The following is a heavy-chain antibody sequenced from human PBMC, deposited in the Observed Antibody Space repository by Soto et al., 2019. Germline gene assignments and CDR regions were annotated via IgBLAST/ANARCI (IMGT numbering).Heavy chain of an antibody. CDR3: ARGGPHSVTAGSTLDY. J-gene: IGHJ4*02. CDR2: IYHSGST. Sequence: SETLSLTCSVSGYSISSGYYWGWIRQPPGEGLEWIGSIYHSGSTYYNPSLRRRVTISVDTSQNQFSLKLNFVAAADTAVYYCARGGPHSVTAGSTLDYWCQGTLVTVSS. V-gene: IGHV4-38-2*02. CDR1: GYSISSGYY. D-gene: IGHD6-13*01.